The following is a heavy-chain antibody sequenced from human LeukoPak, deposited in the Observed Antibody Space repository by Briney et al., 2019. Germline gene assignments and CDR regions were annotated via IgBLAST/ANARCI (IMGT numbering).Heavy chain of an antibody. Sequence: SETLSLTCAVYGGSFSGYYWSWIRQPPGKGLEWIGEINHSGSTNYNPSLKSRVTISVDTSKNQFSLKLSSVTAADTAVYYCARGAPTRWFDPWGQGTLVIVSS. CDR2: INHSGST. J-gene: IGHJ5*02. CDR1: GGSFSGYY. CDR3: ARGAPTRWFDP. V-gene: IGHV4-34*01. D-gene: IGHD4-17*01.